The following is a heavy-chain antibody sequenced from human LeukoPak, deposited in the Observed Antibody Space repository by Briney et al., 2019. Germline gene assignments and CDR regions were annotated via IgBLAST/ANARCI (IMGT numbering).Heavy chain of an antibody. CDR3: ARDPRTVVVPAATNNWFDP. CDR2: INAGNGNT. V-gene: IGHV1-3*01. D-gene: IGHD2-2*01. J-gene: IGHJ5*02. CDR1: GYTFTSYA. Sequence: ASVKVSCKASGYTFTSYAMHWVRQAPGQRLEWMGWINAGNGNTKYSQKFQGRVTMTRDTSTSTVYMELSSLRSEDTAVYYCARDPRTVVVPAATNNWFDPWGQGTLVTVSS.